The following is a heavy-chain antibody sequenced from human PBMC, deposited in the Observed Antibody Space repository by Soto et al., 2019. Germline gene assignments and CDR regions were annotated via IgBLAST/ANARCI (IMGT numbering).Heavy chain of an antibody. CDR1: GGSFSGYY. CDR3: ARGLRTNGSFFRV. V-gene: IGHV4-34*01. CDR2: INHSGST. D-gene: IGHD2-8*01. Sequence: SETLSLTCAVYGGSFSGYYWNWIRQPPGKGLEWIGEINHSGSTNYNPSLKSRVTLSVDTSKNQFSLKLSSVTAADTAVYYCARGLRTNGSFFRVWGQGXLVTVSS. J-gene: IGHJ4*02.